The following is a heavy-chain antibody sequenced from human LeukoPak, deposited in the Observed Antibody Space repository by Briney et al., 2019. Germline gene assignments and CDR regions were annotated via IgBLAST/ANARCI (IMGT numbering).Heavy chain of an antibody. CDR1: GGSFSGYY. J-gene: IGHJ4*02. Sequence: PSETLSLTCAVYGGSFSGYYWSWIRQPPGKGLEWIGEINHSGSTNYNPPLKSRVTISVDTSKNQFSLKLSSVTAADTAVYYCARIGYCSGGSCYSKSYFDYWGQGTLVTVSS. CDR3: ARIGYCSGGSCYSKSYFDY. D-gene: IGHD2-15*01. CDR2: INHSGST. V-gene: IGHV4-34*01.